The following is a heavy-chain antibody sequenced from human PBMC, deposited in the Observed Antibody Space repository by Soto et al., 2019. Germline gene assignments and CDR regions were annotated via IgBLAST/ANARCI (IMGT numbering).Heavy chain of an antibody. CDR1: GFTFSSYG. CDR3: AKDHGFGELFLDY. J-gene: IGHJ4*02. D-gene: IGHD3-10*01. CDR2: ISYDGSNK. V-gene: IGHV3-30*18. Sequence: QVQLVESGGGVVQPGRSLRLSCAASGFTFSSYGMHWVRQAPGKGLEWVAVISYDGSNKYYADSVKGRFTISRDNSKNTLYLQMNSLRAEDTAVYYCAKDHGFGELFLDYWGQGTVVTVSS.